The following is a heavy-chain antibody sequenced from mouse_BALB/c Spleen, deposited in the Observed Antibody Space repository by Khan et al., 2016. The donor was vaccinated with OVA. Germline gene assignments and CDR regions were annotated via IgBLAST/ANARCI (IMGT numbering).Heavy chain of an antibody. D-gene: IGHD2-12*01. CDR1: GFSLTNYG. CDR3: ARQPYYSYNLMNY. V-gene: IGHV2-6-1*01. J-gene: IGHJ4*01. CDR2: IWSDGST. Sequence: QVQLKDSGPGLVAPSQSLSITCTISGFSLTNYGLHWVRQPPGKGLEWLVVIWSDGSTTYNSAPKFKLTINKDNSKTQVLLDMNSLQTADTAMYFFARQPYYSYNLMNYWGQGTSVTVSA.